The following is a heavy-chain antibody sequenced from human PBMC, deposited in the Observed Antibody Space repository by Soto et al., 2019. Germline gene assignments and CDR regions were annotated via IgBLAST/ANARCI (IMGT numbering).Heavy chain of an antibody. Sequence: AGSLRLSCAVSGFTFSNAWMSWVRQAPGKGLEWVGRIKSKTDGGTTDYAAPVKGRFTISRDDSKNTLYLQMNSLKTEDTAVYYCTTVRHYYDSSGYHYLWFDPWGQGTLVTVSS. CDR1: GFTFSNAW. V-gene: IGHV3-15*01. D-gene: IGHD3-22*01. CDR2: IKSKTDGGTT. CDR3: TTVRHYYDSSGYHYLWFDP. J-gene: IGHJ5*02.